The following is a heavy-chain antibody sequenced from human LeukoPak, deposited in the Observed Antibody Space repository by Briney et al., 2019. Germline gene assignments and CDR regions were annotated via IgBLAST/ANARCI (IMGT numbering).Heavy chain of an antibody. CDR3: ARDVGFPARFDS. D-gene: IGHD1-26*01. CDR1: GDSLTNFY. CDR2: VYTNERT. Sequence: PSETLSLTCTVSGDSLTNFYWSLIRQPAGKGLEWIGRVYTNERTKYNPSLKSRLTMSVDTSSNQVFLRLTSVSAADTAVYYCARDVGFPARFDSWGQGILVTVSS. J-gene: IGHJ5*01. V-gene: IGHV4-4*07.